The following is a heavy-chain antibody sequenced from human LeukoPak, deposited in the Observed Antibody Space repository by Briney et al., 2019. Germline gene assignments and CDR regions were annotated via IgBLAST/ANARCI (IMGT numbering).Heavy chain of an antibody. CDR2: IIPIFGTA. V-gene: IGHV1-69*13. J-gene: IGHJ6*03. CDR3: ARDSDSGYDLDYYYYMDV. CDR1: GGTFSSYA. D-gene: IGHD5-12*01. Sequence: SVKVSCKASGGTFSSYAISWVRQAPGQGLEWMGGIIPIFGTANYAQKFQGRVTITADESTSTAYMELSSLRSDDTAVYYCARDSDSGYDLDYYYYMDVWGKGTTVTVSS.